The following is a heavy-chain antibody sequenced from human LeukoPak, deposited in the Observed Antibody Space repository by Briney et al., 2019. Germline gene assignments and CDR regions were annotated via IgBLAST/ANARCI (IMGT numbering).Heavy chain of an antibody. D-gene: IGHD3-3*01. Sequence: PGRSLRLSCAASGFTFSSYWMDWVRQAPGKGLVWVSRINTDGSSTSYADSVKGRFTISRDNAKNTLYLQMNSLRAEDTAVYYCARRGSYYFWSGYPWGQGTLVTVSS. V-gene: IGHV3-74*01. CDR1: GFTFSSYW. CDR3: ARRGSYYFWSGYP. CDR2: INTDGSST. J-gene: IGHJ5*02.